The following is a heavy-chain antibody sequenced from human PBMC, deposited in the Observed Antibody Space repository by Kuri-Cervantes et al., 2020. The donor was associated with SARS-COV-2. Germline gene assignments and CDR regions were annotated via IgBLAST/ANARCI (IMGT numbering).Heavy chain of an antibody. D-gene: IGHD3-10*01. J-gene: IGHJ5*02. CDR3: ARHTWFGDPRFDP. Sequence: SQTLSLTCAVYGGSFSGYYWSWIRQPPGKGLEWIGEINHSGSTNYNPSLKSRVRISVDTSKNEISLRLNSLTAADTAVHYCARHTWFGDPRFDPWGQGTLVTVSS. V-gene: IGHV4-34*01. CDR2: INHSGST. CDR1: GGSFSGYY.